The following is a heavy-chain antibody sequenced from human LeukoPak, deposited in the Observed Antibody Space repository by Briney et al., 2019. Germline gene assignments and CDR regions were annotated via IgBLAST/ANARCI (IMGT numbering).Heavy chain of an antibody. CDR2: ISSSSSYI. CDR3: AKESGILGYYDSSGYYENDY. V-gene: IGHV3-21*01. Sequence: GGSLRLSCAASGFTFSSYSMNWVRQAPGKGLEWVSSISSSSSYIYYADSVKGRFTISRDNAKNSLYLQMNSLRAEDTAVYYCAKESGILGYYDSSGYYENDYWGQGTLVTVSS. J-gene: IGHJ4*02. CDR1: GFTFSSYS. D-gene: IGHD3-22*01.